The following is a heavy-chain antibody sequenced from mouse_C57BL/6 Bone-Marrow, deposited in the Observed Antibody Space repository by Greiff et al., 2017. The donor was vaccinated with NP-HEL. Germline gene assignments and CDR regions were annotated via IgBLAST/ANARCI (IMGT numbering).Heavy chain of an antibody. CDR1: GYAFSSYW. V-gene: IGHV1-80*01. CDR2: IYPGDGDT. J-gene: IGHJ1*03. D-gene: IGHD2-2*01. Sequence: QVQLKESGAELVKPGASVKISCKASGYAFSSYWMNWVKQRPGKGLEWIGQIYPGDGDTNYNGKFKGKATLTADKSSSTAYMQLSSLTSEDSAVYFCARSLWLRRYWYFDVWGTGTTVTVSS. CDR3: ARSLWLRRYWYFDV.